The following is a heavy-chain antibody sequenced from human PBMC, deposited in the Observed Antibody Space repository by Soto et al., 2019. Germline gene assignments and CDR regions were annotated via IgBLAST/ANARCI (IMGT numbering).Heavy chain of an antibody. Sequence: QVQLVESGGGLVKPGGSLRLSCAASGFTFSDYYMSWIRQAPGKGLEWVSYISSSSSYTNYADSVKGRFTISRDNAKNSLYLQMNSLRAEDTAVYYCARGMTTVTTFVSSFDYWGQGTLVTVSS. V-gene: IGHV3-11*05. CDR3: ARGMTTVTTFVSSFDY. D-gene: IGHD4-17*01. CDR2: ISSSSSYT. J-gene: IGHJ4*02. CDR1: GFTFSDYY.